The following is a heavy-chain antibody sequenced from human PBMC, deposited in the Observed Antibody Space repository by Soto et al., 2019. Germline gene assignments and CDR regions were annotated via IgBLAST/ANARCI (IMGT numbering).Heavy chain of an antibody. V-gene: IGHV1-18*04. CDR3: AREGGSSTYYPLELDY. D-gene: IGHD2-2*01. CDR2: IAPFKCKM. J-gene: IGHJ4*02. Sequence: ASVKVSCKASGYVFSSYGINWVRQAPGQGLEWVGWIAPFKCKMNFAPRLQDRITMTVYTSARTAYLEMRTLTSDDSGVYFCAREGGSSTYYPLELDYWGPGTLVTVSS. CDR1: GYVFSSYG.